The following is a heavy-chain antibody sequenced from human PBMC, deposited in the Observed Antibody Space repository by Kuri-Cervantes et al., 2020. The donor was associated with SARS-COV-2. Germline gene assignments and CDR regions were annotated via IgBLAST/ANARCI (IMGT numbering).Heavy chain of an antibody. J-gene: IGHJ6*03. CDR1: GYSISSGYH. CDR3: ARDMVGRQYYYYYMDV. Sequence: SETLSLTCAVSGYSISSGYHWGWIRQPPGKGLEWIGNIYYSGESYHRPSLKSRVTISVDTSKDQFSLKLSSVTAADTAVYYCARDMVGRQYYYYYMDVWGKGTTVTVSS. CDR2: IYYSGES. V-gene: IGHV4-38-2*02. D-gene: IGHD2-15*01.